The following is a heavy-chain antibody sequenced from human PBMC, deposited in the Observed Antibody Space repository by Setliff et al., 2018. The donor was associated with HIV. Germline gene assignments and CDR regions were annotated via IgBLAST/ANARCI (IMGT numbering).Heavy chain of an antibody. CDR2: IKQDGSVK. J-gene: IGHJ4*02. Sequence: GGSLRLSCAASGFTVSRFYMAWVRLAPGKGLEWVANIKQDGSVKNYVDSVRGRFTISRDNAENSLFLQMTGLRPEDTAMYYCARDRWFSNNWYSDYWGQGTLVTVSS. V-gene: IGHV3-7*05. D-gene: IGHD6-13*01. CDR1: GFTVSRFY. CDR3: ARDRWFSNNWYSDY.